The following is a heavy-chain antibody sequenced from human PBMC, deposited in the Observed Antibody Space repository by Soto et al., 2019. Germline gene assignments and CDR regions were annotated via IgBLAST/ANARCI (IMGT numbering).Heavy chain of an antibody. J-gene: IGHJ4*02. CDR2: IYHSGST. CDR1: GYSITSGYY. V-gene: IGHV4-38-2*01. CDR3: ARLPYSYSGYDETYFDY. D-gene: IGHD5-12*01. Sequence: SETLSLTCAVSGYSITSGYYWGWLRQPPGKGLEWIGSIYHSGSTYYNPSLKGRVTISVDTPQKLFSLKLSSVTAADTAVYYCARLPYSYSGYDETYFDYWGQGTLVTVSS.